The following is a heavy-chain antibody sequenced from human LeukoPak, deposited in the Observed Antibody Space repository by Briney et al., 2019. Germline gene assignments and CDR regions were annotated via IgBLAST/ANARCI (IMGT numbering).Heavy chain of an antibody. D-gene: IGHD3-9*01. J-gene: IGHJ6*03. CDR3: ARGSGRYFDWSPRWYYMDV. CDR2: ISAYNGNT. Sequence: GASVKVSCKASGYTFTSYGISWVRQAPGQGLEWMGWISAYNGNTNYAQKLQGRVTMTTDTSTSTAYMELRSLRSDDTAVYYCARGSGRYFDWSPRWYYMDVWGKGTTVTISS. CDR1: GYTFTSYG. V-gene: IGHV1-18*01.